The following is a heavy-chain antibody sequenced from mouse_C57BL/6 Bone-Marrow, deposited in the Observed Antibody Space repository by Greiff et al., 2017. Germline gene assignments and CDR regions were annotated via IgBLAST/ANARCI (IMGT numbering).Heavy chain of an antibody. D-gene: IGHD1-1*01. V-gene: IGHV1-69*01. CDR3: ARADYDGSSPDY. CDR2: IDPSDSYT. CDR1: GYTFTSYW. Sequence: LKQPGAELVMPGASVKLSCKASGYTFTSYWMHWVKQRPGQGLEWIGEIDPSDSYTNYNQKFKGKSTLTVDKSSSTAYMQLSSLTSEDSAVYYCARADYDGSSPDYWGQGTTLTVSS. J-gene: IGHJ2*01.